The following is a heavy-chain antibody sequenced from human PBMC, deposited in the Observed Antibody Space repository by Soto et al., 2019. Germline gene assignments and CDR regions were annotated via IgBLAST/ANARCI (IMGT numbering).Heavy chain of an antibody. Sequence: EVQLVESGGGLVQPGRSLRLSCAASGFTFDDYAMHWVRQAPGKGLEWVSGISWNSGSIGYADSVKGRFTISRDNAKNSLYLKMNSLRAEDTALYYCAKDIGSSTSPYYYYMDVWGKGTTVTVSS. CDR1: GFTFDDYA. CDR3: AKDIGSSTSPYYYYMDV. V-gene: IGHV3-9*01. J-gene: IGHJ6*03. CDR2: ISWNSGSI. D-gene: IGHD2-2*01.